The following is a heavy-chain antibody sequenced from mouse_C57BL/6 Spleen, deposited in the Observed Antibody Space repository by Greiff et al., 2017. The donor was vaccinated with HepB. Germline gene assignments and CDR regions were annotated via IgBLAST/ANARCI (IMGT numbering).Heavy chain of an antibody. V-gene: IGHV3-6*01. CDR3: ARAGTGAMDY. D-gene: IGHD4-1*01. CDR1: GYSITSGYY. CDR2: ISYDGSN. Sequence: EVQLVESGPGLVKPSQSLSLTCSVTGYSITSGYYWNWIRQFPGNKLEWMGYISYDGSNNYNPSLKNRISITRDTSKNQFFLKLNSVTTEDTATYYGARAGTGAMDYWGQGTSVTVSS. J-gene: IGHJ4*01.